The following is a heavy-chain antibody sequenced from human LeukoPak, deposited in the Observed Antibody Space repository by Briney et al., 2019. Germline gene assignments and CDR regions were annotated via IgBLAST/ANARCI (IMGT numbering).Heavy chain of an antibody. CDR3: AGRWFRGRYYFDY. CDR2: IIPIFGTA. V-gene: IGHV1-69*01. D-gene: IGHD2-15*01. J-gene: IGHJ4*02. CDR1: GGTFISYA. Sequence: SVKVSCKASGGTFISYAISWVRQAPGQGLEWTGGIIPIFGTANYGQKFQGRVTITADESTSTAYMELSSLRSEDTAVYYCAGRWFRGRYYFDYWGQGTLVTVSS.